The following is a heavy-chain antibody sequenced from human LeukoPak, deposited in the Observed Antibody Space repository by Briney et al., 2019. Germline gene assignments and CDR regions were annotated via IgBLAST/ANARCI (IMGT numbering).Heavy chain of an antibody. Sequence: GGSLRLSCAASGFTLSSYSMNWVRQAPGKGLEWVSYISSSSSTIYYADSVKGRFTISRDNAKNSLYLQMNSLRAEDTVVYYCARDNYCSSTSCYTYLDYWGQGTLVTVSS. V-gene: IGHV3-48*01. J-gene: IGHJ4*02. CDR3: ARDNYCSSTSCYTYLDY. CDR2: ISSSSSTI. D-gene: IGHD2-2*02. CDR1: GFTLSSYS.